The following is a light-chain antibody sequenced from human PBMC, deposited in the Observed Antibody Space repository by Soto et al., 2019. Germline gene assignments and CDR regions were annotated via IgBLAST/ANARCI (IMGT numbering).Light chain of an antibody. CDR3: QQYGSSPPVT. CDR2: GAS. CDR1: QSVSSSY. Sequence: EIVLTQSPGTLSLSPGERATLSCRASQSVSSSYLAWYQQKPGQAPRLLIYGASGRATGIPDRFSGSVSVTDFPLTISRLEPEDFAVYYCQQYGSSPPVTFGQGTRLEIK. J-gene: IGKJ5*01. V-gene: IGKV3-20*01.